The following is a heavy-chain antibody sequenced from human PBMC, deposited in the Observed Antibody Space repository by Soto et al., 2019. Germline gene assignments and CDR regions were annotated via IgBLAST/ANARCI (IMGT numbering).Heavy chain of an antibody. CDR2: ISSSSSYI. CDR3: ARVARYCSGGSCYLGAFDI. J-gene: IGHJ3*02. CDR1: GFTFSSYS. V-gene: IGHV3-21*01. Sequence: GGSLRLSCAASGFTFSSYSMNWVRQAPGKGLEWVSSISSSSSYIYYADSVKGRFTISRDNAKNSLYLQMNSLRAEDTAVYYCARVARYCSGGSCYLGAFDIWGQGTMVTVSS. D-gene: IGHD2-15*01.